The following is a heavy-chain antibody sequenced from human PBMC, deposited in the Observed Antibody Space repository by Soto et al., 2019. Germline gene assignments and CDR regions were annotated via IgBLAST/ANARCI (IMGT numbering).Heavy chain of an antibody. Sequence: GGSLRLSCAASGFTFSSYAMHWVRQAPGKGLEWVAVISYDGSNKYYADSVKGRFTISRDNSKNTLYLQMNSLRAEDTAVYYCAREAFRADFWSGYPLYYFDYWGQGTLVTVSS. CDR2: ISYDGSNK. J-gene: IGHJ4*02. CDR1: GFTFSSYA. V-gene: IGHV3-30-3*01. CDR3: AREAFRADFWSGYPLYYFDY. D-gene: IGHD3-3*01.